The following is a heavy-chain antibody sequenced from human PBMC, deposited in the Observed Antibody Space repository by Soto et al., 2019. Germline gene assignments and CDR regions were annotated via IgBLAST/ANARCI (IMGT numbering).Heavy chain of an antibody. Sequence: SVKVSCKASGGTFSSYAISWVRQAPGQGLEWMGGIIPIFGTANYAQKFQGRVTITADESTSTAYMELSSLRSEDTAGYYCARDPFHGSYRLFDYWGQGTLVTVSS. J-gene: IGHJ4*02. CDR3: ARDPFHGSYRLFDY. CDR2: IIPIFGTA. D-gene: IGHD3-16*02. CDR1: GGTFSSYA. V-gene: IGHV1-69*13.